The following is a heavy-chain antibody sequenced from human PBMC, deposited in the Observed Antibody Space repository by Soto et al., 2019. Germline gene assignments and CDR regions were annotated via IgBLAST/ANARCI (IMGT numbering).Heavy chain of an antibody. CDR3: AKGRGGSGSLTPRVDF. J-gene: IGHJ4*02. D-gene: IGHD3-10*01. CDR2: ISGGGDTT. Sequence: EVQLLESGGGLVQPGGSLRLSCAASGFTFNNYAMTWVRQAPGKGLEWVSAISGGGDTTSYADSVKGRFTVSRDGSKNKLYLQLSSLRAEDTDLYYCAKGRGGSGSLTPRVDFWGQGTLVTVAS. CDR1: GFTFNNYA. V-gene: IGHV3-23*01.